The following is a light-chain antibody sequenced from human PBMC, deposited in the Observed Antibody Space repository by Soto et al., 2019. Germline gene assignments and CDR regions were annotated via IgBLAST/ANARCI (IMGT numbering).Light chain of an antibody. Sequence: AQPAPLSGSPGQSITLSCTWTSSDVGTYSLVSWYQHHPGKAPKLMIYEVIKRPSGVSNRFSGSKSGNTASLTISGLQAEDEADYYCCSYAGSSTYVFGAGTKVTVL. J-gene: IGLJ1*01. CDR2: EVI. V-gene: IGLV2-23*02. CDR3: CSYAGSSTYV. CDR1: SSDVGTYSL.